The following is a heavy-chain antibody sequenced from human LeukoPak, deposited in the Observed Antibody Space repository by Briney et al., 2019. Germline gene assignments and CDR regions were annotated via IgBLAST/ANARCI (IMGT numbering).Heavy chain of an antibody. V-gene: IGHV3-48*03. Sequence: QPGGSLRLSCAASGFTFSSYEMNWVRQAPGKGLEWVSYISSSGSTIYYADSVKGRFTLSRDNAKNSLYLQMNSLRVEDTAVYYCARRGVDQLPPRWNYFYYMDVWGTGTTVTISS. CDR1: GFTFSSYE. CDR3: ARRGVDQLPPRWNYFYYMDV. D-gene: IGHD2-2*01. J-gene: IGHJ6*03. CDR2: ISSSGSTI.